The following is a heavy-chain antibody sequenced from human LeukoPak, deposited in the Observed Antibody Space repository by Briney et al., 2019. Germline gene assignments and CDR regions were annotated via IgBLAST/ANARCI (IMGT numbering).Heavy chain of an antibody. CDR3: AKDHMRDGYNYGYWYFDL. CDR2: ISGSGVST. CDR1: GFTFSYSS. Sequence: GSLRLSCVASGFTFSYSSMNWVRQAPGKGLEWVSAISGSGVSTYSADSVKGRFTISRDNSKNTLYLQMNSLRAEDTAVYYCAKDHMRDGYNYGYWYFDLWGRGTLVTVSS. V-gene: IGHV3-23*01. J-gene: IGHJ2*01. D-gene: IGHD5-12*01.